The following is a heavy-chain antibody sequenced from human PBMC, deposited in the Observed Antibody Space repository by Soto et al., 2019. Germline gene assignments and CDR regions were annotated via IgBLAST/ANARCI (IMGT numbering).Heavy chain of an antibody. CDR1: GGSMSSYY. D-gene: IGHD6-25*01. CDR2: IYYSWST. CDR3: AIGRQRRAAAFDI. V-gene: IGHV4-59*01. J-gene: IGHJ3*02. Sequence: PSDALFLTCTVFGGSMSSYYLSWIRQPPGEGLEWIGYIYYSWSTNYNPSLKSRVTISVDTSKNQFSLKLSSVTAADTALYYCAIGRQRRAAAFDILGQGTMVT.